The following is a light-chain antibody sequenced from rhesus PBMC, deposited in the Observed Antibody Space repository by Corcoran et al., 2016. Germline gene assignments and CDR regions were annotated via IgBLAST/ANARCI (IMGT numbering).Light chain of an antibody. CDR1: QSLVNSDGKTY. CDR2: PVA. J-gene: IGKJ1*01. Sequence: EVVMTQSPLSLPVTPGQPASISCRSSQSLVNSDGKTYLNWLQQKPGQPPRGLIYPVAKRESGVPDRFSGSGAGTDFTLKISRGEAEDVGVYYCGQCTNVPWTFGQGTKVEIK. CDR3: GQCTNVPWT. V-gene: IGKV2S8*01.